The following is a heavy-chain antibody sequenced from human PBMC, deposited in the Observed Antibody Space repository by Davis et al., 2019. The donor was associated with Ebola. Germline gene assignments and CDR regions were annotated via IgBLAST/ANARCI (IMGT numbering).Heavy chain of an antibody. V-gene: IGHV2-70*11. CDR1: GGSISSYYW. J-gene: IGHJ2*01. CDR3: ARMRSIAVAGKYWYFDL. Sequence: TLSLTCTVSGGSISSYYWSWIRQPPGKALEWLARIDWDDDKYYSTSLKTRLTISKDTSKNQVVLTMTNMDPVDTATYYRARMRSIAVAGKYWYFDLWGRGTLVTVSS. CDR2: IDWDDDK. D-gene: IGHD6-19*01.